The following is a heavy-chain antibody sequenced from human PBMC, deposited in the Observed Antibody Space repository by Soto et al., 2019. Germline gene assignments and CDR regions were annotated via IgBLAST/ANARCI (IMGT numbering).Heavy chain of an antibody. CDR1: GGSISSGGYY. Sequence: SETLSLTCTVSGGSISSGGYYWSWIRQHPGKGLEWIGYIYYSGSTYYNPSLKSRVTISVDTSKNQFSLKLSSVTAADTAVYYCARVTPMVWGVFILQRANWFDPWGQGTLVTVSS. J-gene: IGHJ5*02. CDR3: ARVTPMVWGVFILQRANWFDP. V-gene: IGHV4-31*03. CDR2: IYYSGST. D-gene: IGHD3-10*01.